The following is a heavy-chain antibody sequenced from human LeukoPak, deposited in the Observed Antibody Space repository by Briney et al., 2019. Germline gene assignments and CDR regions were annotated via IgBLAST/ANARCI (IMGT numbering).Heavy chain of an antibody. Sequence: GGSLRLSCAASGFTFSSYSMNWVRQAPGKGLEWVSSISSSSSYIYYADSVKGRFTISRDNAKNSLYLQMNSLRAEDTAVYYCARDYDGYSSSWYRFYYYYMDVWGKGTTVTVSS. CDR1: GFTFSSYS. CDR2: ISSSSSYI. CDR3: ARDYDGYSSSWYRFYYYYMDV. J-gene: IGHJ6*03. V-gene: IGHV3-21*01. D-gene: IGHD6-13*01.